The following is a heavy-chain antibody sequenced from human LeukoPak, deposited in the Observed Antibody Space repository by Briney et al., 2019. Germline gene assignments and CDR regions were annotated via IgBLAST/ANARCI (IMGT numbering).Heavy chain of an antibody. CDR2: ISGSGGST. J-gene: IGHJ4*02. D-gene: IGHD3-9*01. CDR3: AKDLRYFDWLLSAFGY. Sequence: TGGSVSLSCAASGFTFSSYAMSWVRQAPGKGLEWVSAISGSGGSTYYADSVKGRFTISRDNSKNTLYLQMNSLRAEDTAVYYCAKDLRYFDWLLSAFGYWGQGNLLTVSS. CDR1: GFTFSSYA. V-gene: IGHV3-23*01.